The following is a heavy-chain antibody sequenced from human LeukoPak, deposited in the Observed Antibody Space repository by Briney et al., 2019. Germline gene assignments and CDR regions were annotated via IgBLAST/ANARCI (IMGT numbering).Heavy chain of an antibody. CDR3: ARVSAPGTSGWYFGY. V-gene: IGHV3-48*02. CDR2: ISTSSNRI. J-gene: IGHJ4*02. D-gene: IGHD6-19*01. CDR1: GFTFSSYG. Sequence: GGSLRPSCAASGFTFSSYGMNWVRQAPGKGLEWVSYISTSSNRIDYADSVKGRFTMSRDNAKNLLYLQMNSLRDEDTAMYYCARVSAPGTSGWYFGYWGQGTLVTVSS.